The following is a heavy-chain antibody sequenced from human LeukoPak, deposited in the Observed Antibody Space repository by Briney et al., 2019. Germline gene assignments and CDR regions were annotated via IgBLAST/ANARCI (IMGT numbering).Heavy chain of an antibody. CDR2: ISSNGGST. CDR1: GFTFSSYA. J-gene: IGHJ3*02. V-gene: IGHV3-64*01. Sequence: GGSLRLSFAASGFTFSSYAMHWVRQAPGKGLEYVSAISSNGGSTYYANSVKGRFTISRDNSKNTLYLQMGSLRAEDMAVYYCARNRGSYLADAFDIWGQGTMVTVSS. D-gene: IGHD1-26*01. CDR3: ARNRGSYLADAFDI.